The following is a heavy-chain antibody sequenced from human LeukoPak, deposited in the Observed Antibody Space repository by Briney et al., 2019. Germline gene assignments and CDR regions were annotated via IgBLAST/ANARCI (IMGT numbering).Heavy chain of an antibody. J-gene: IGHJ4*02. CDR2: IHSDGGGT. Sequence: GRSLRLSCAASGFTFSSYGMHWVRQAPGKGLVWVSRIHSDGGGTNYADSVKGRFTISRDNAKNTLYLQMNSLRAEDTAVYYCARGGSSWLDYWGQGTLVTVSS. V-gene: IGHV3-74*01. CDR3: ARGGSSWLDY. CDR1: GFTFSSYG. D-gene: IGHD6-13*01.